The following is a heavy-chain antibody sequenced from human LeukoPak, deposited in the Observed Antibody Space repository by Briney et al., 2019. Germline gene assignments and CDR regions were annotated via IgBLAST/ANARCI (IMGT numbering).Heavy chain of an antibody. D-gene: IGHD6-13*01. J-gene: IGHJ4*02. Sequence: GGSWRFSCTASGLTFSSYSMNWVGQVPGKGLEWVSYISGSTYTIYYADSVKGRFTLSRDNAKNSLYLQMNSLRDEDTAVYYCAREGYYYDYWGQGTLVTVSS. CDR1: GLTFSSYS. V-gene: IGHV3-48*02. CDR2: ISGSTYTI. CDR3: AREGYYYDY.